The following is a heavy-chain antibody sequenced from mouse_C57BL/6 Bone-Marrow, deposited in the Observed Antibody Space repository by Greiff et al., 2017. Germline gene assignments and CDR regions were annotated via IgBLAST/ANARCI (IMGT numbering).Heavy chain of an antibody. Sequence: QVQLQQPGAELVMPGASVKLSCQASGYTFTSYWMHWVKQRPGQGLEWIGEIDPSDSYTNYNQKFKGKSTLTVDKSSSTAYMQLSSLTSEDSAVYYCARSDYGSSYWYFDVWGTGTTVTVSS. V-gene: IGHV1-69*01. J-gene: IGHJ1*03. CDR2: IDPSDSYT. CDR1: GYTFTSYW. D-gene: IGHD1-1*01. CDR3: ARSDYGSSYWYFDV.